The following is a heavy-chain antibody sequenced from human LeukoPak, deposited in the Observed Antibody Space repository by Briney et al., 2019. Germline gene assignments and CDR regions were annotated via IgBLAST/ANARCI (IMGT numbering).Heavy chain of an antibody. CDR1: GYTFTGYD. CDR2: INANSGGT. J-gene: IGHJ4*02. Sequence: ASVKVSCKVSGYTFTGYDMHGVRQAPGQGGGGMGWINANSGGTNYAQKFQGRVTMTRDTSISTAYMELSRLRSDDTAVYYCARPLRRGGYDYWGQGTLVTVSS. D-gene: IGHD2-15*01. V-gene: IGHV1-2*02. CDR3: ARPLRRGGYDY.